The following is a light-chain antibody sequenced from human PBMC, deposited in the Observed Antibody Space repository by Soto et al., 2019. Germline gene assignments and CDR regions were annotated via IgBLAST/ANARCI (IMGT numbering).Light chain of an antibody. CDR2: EVS. Sequence: QSALAQPASVSGPPGQSITISCTGTSSDVGAYNYVSWYQQHPGKAPKLMIYEVSNRPSGVSNRFSGSKSGNTASLTISGLQAEDEADYYCSSYISRSTLVFGTGTKVTAL. CDR3: SSYISRSTLV. CDR1: SSDVGAYNY. J-gene: IGLJ1*01. V-gene: IGLV2-14*01.